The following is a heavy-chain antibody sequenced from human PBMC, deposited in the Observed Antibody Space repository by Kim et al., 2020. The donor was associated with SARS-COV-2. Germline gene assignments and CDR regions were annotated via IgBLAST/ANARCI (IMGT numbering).Heavy chain of an antibody. CDR3: AIDLSVAGPLAH. Sequence: SVKVSCKASGGTFSSYSISWVRQAPGQGLEWMGGINPIFGTANYAQKFQGRVTITADESTSTAYMELSRLRSEDTAVYYCAIDLSVAGPLAHWGQGTLVTVSS. V-gene: IGHV1-69*13. CDR1: GGTFSSYS. CDR2: INPIFGTA. J-gene: IGHJ4*02. D-gene: IGHD6-19*01.